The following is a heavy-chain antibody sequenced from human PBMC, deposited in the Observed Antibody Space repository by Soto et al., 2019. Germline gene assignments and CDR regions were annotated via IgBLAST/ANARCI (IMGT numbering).Heavy chain of an antibody. D-gene: IGHD3-10*01. CDR2: IYWDADK. CDR1: GFSLSTSGVA. Sequence: QITLKESGPTLVKPTQTLTLTCTFSGFSLSTSGVAVGWIRQPPGKDLEWLALIYWDADKRYSPSLKSRLTITKDTSKNQVGITMTNMDPMDTATYSCTHMEGSGSYRSSHFDYWGQGTLVTVSS. J-gene: IGHJ4*02. V-gene: IGHV2-5*02. CDR3: THMEGSGSYRSSHFDY.